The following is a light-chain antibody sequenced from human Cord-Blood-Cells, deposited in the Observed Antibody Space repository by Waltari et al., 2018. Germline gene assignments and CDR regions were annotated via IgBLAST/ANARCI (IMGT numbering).Light chain of an antibody. Sequence: EIVLTQSPATLSVSPGERATLSCRASQSVSGNLAWYQQKPGQAPRLLIYGASTRATGIPARFSGSGSGTEFTLTISSLQSEDFAVYYCQQYNNWPYTFGQGTKLEIK. J-gene: IGKJ2*01. CDR3: QQYNNWPYT. CDR2: GAS. CDR1: QSVSGN. V-gene: IGKV3-15*01.